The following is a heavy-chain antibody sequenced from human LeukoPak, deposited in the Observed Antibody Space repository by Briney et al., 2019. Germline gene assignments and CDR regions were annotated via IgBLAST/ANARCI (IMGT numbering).Heavy chain of an antibody. V-gene: IGHV5-51*01. CDR1: GYNFTNYW. Sequence: GESLKISCKNSGYNFTNYWIVWVRQMPGKGLEWMGIIYPGDSDTRYSPSFQGQVTISADKSISTAYLQWSSLKASDTAMYYCARLAYYYDSSGYYEAHYYYYMDVWGKGTTVTVSS. J-gene: IGHJ6*03. D-gene: IGHD3-22*01. CDR3: ARLAYYYDSSGYYEAHYYYYMDV. CDR2: IYPGDSDT.